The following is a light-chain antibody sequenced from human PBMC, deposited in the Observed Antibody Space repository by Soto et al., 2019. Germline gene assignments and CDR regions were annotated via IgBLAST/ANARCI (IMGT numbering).Light chain of an antibody. V-gene: IGKV1-39*01. Sequence: DIQMTQSPSSLSASVGDSVTITCRASQSISNYLNWYQQKPGKAPKLLVYAASSLQSGVPSRFSGSGSGTVFTLTISSLQPEDFATYYCQQRYSTPFTFGPGTKVDIK. CDR2: AAS. CDR3: QQRYSTPFT. CDR1: QSISNY. J-gene: IGKJ3*01.